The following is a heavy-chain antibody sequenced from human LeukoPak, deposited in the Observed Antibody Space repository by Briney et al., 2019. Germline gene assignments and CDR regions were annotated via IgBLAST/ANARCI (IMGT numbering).Heavy chain of an antibody. D-gene: IGHD1-26*01. V-gene: IGHV1-46*01. CDR2: INPSGGST. CDR1: GYTFTSYY. J-gene: IGHJ4*02. Sequence: ASVKVSCKASGYTFTSYYMHWVRQAPGQGLEWMGIINPSGGSTSYAQKLQGGVTMTTDTSTSTAYMELRSLRSDDTAVYYCARADYSGSYYSFDYWGQGTLVTVSS. CDR3: ARADYSGSYYSFDY.